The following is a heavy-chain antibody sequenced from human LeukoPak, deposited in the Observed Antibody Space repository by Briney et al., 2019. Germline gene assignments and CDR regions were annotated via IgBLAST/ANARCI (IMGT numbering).Heavy chain of an antibody. CDR2: IYHTGDT. CDR3: ARRNDPWSGPRNWFDP. J-gene: IGHJ5*02. CDR1: SGSFSSGGYY. D-gene: IGHD3-3*01. Sequence: PSETLSLTCTVSSGSFSSGGYYWSWIRRHPGKGLEWIGNIYHTGDTFYNPSLQSRFIISVDTSKNQFSLKVSSVTAADTAIYYCARRNDPWSGPRNWFDPWGQGILVTVSS. V-gene: IGHV4-31*03.